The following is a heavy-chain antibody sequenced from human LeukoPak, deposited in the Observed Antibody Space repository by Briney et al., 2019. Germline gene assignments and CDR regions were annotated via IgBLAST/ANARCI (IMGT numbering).Heavy chain of an antibody. CDR3: ARDPGGFSSRYAWSDY. CDR1: GFTFSSYA. Sequence: GGSLRLSCVASGFTFSSYAMHWVRQAPGKGLEYVSAISRNGDNTHYANSVKDRFTISRDNSKNTLYLQMGSLRPEDMAVYYCARDPGGFSSRYAWSDYWGQGTLVTVSS. CDR2: ISRNGDNT. J-gene: IGHJ4*02. V-gene: IGHV3-64*01. D-gene: IGHD6-13*01.